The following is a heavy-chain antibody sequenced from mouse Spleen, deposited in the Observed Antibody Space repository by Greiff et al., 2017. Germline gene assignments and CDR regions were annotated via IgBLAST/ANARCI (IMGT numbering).Heavy chain of an antibody. J-gene: IGHJ4*01. CDR2: IWSGGST. CDR3: ARTIYYDYDGGYAMDY. Sequence: VKLQESGPGLVQPSQSLSITCTVSGFSLTSYGVHWVRQSPGKGLEWLGVIWSGGSTDYNAAFISRLSISKDNSKSQVFFKMNSLQADDTAIYYCARTIYYDYDGGYAMDYWGQGTSVTVSS. V-gene: IGHV2-2*01. D-gene: IGHD2-4*01. CDR1: GFSLTSYG.